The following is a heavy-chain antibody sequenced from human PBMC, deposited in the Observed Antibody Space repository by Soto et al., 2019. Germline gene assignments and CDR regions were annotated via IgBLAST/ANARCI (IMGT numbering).Heavy chain of an antibody. Sequence: GGALRLSCAAPWFTFFSYALSWVRQAPGKGLEGVSAISGSGGSTYYADSVKGRFTISRDNSKNTLYLQMNSLRAEDTAVYYCAKVHDYGDELDYWGQGTRVTVAS. CDR2: ISGSGGST. CDR1: WFTFFSYA. D-gene: IGHD4-17*01. CDR3: AKVHDYGDELDY. J-gene: IGHJ4*02. V-gene: IGHV3-23*01.